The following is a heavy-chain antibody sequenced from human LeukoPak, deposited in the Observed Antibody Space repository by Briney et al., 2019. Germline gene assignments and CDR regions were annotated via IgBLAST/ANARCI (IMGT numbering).Heavy chain of an antibody. D-gene: IGHD3-3*01. CDR2: IYHSGST. J-gene: IGHJ4*02. CDR3: ARLDYDFTSGFDY. V-gene: IGHV4-4*02. CDR1: GGSISSNNW. Sequence: SETLSLTCAVSGGSISSNNWWSWVRQPPGKGLEWIGEIYHSGSTNYNPSLKSRVIISVDKSKNQFSLKLSSVTAADTAVYYCARLDYDFTSGFDYWGQGTLVTVSS.